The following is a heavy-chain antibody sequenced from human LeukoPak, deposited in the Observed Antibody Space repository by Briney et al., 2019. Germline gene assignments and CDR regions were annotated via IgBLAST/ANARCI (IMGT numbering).Heavy chain of an antibody. V-gene: IGHV3-33*08. CDR3: ARAPGAMVPYFDY. D-gene: IGHD5-18*01. CDR2: ISDDGNTN. Sequence: PGGSLRLSCAASGFTFSSYSMDWVRQAPGKGMEWVAVISDDGNTNSYADSVKGRFTISRDNAKNSLYLQMNSLRAEDTAVYYCARAPGAMVPYFDYWGQGTLVTVSS. CDR1: GFTFSSYS. J-gene: IGHJ4*02.